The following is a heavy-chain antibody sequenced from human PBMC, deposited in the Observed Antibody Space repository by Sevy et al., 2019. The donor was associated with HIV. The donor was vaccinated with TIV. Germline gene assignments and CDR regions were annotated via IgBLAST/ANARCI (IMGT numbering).Heavy chain of an antibody. Sequence: ASVKGSCKASGYTFTGYFMHWVRQAPGQGLEWMGWINPNSGDTNYAQKFQDRVTMTRDTSINTAYMELSRLRSDDTALYYCARDMELVNEGTQEFYYWGQGTLVTVSS. J-gene: IGHJ4*02. V-gene: IGHV1-2*02. CDR3: ARDMELVNEGTQEFYY. D-gene: IGHD1-7*01. CDR2: INPNSGDT. CDR1: GYTFTGYF.